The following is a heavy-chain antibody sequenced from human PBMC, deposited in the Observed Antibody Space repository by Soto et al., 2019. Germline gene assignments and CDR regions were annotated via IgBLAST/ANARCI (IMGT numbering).Heavy chain of an antibody. Sequence: QVQLQESGPGLVKPSETLSLTCAVSGDSISSYYCMWIRQPPGKGLESIGYLYYGRSANYNPSLKSRVTWSVDTSTNQCSLRLSSMTAADTAVYYCALRSMAVVPEYWGQGTLVTVSS. D-gene: IGHD3-22*01. V-gene: IGHV4-59*01. CDR2: LYYGRSA. CDR3: ALRSMAVVPEY. J-gene: IGHJ4*02. CDR1: GDSISSYY.